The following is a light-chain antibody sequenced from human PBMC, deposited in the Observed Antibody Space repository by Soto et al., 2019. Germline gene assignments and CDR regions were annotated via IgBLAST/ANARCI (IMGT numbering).Light chain of an antibody. Sequence: IQMTKSASTLSASVGDRVTITCRASQSISSWLAWYQQKPGKAPKLLIYDASSLESGVPSRFSGSGSGTYFTLTISSLQPEDFATYYCQQSYSTLTWTFGQGTKVDIK. CDR1: QSISSW. CDR3: QQSYSTLTWT. V-gene: IGKV1-5*01. CDR2: DAS. J-gene: IGKJ1*01.